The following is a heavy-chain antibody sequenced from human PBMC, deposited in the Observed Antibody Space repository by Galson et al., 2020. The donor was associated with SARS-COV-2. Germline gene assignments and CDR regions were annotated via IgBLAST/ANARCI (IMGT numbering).Heavy chain of an antibody. D-gene: IGHD3-10*01. V-gene: IGHV3-7*01. CDR1: GFMFSRRW. CDR3: AKYDSGFD. Sequence: GGSLRLSCADSGFMFSRRWMSWVRQAPGKGLEWVANIKPDGTEKNYVDAVKGRFTISRDNTKSSLYLQMNSLRAEDTAVYYCAKYDSGFDWGQGTLVTVSA. J-gene: IGHJ4*02. CDR2: IKPDGTEK.